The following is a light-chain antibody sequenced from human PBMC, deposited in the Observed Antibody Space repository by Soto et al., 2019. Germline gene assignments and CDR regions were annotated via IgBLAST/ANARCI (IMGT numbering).Light chain of an antibody. CDR1: QAIGSY. Sequence: IQLTQSPSSLSASVGDTVTITCRASQAIGSYFAWYQQRPGTAPKLLIYSASTLHSGVPSRFSGSGSGTDFTLTISSLHPEDFATYYCQQVDSYPRTFGPGTTVEI. V-gene: IGKV1-9*01. CDR3: QQVDSYPRT. J-gene: IGKJ3*01. CDR2: SAS.